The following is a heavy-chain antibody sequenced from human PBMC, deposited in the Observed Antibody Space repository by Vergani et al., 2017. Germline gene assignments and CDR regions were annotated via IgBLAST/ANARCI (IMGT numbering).Heavy chain of an antibody. V-gene: IGHV3-23*01. J-gene: IGHJ3*02. Sequence: EVQLLESGGGLVQPGGSLRLSCAASGFTFSSYAMSWVRQAPGKGLEWVSAISGSGGSTSYADSVKGRFTISRDNSKNTLYLQMNSLRAEDTAVYYCAKDGPVVGATTLYAFDIWGQGTMVTVSS. CDR3: AKDGPVVGATTLYAFDI. CDR1: GFTFSSYA. CDR2: ISGSGGST. D-gene: IGHD1-26*01.